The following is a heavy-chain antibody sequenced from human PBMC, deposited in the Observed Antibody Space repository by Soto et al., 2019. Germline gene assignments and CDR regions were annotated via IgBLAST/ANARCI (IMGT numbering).Heavy chain of an antibody. CDR2: ISAYNGNT. V-gene: IGHV1-18*01. CDR1: GCTFTSYG. CDR3: ARVVYDILTGYYRRYYYYGMDV. D-gene: IGHD3-9*01. Sequence: QVQLVQSGAEVKKPGASVKVSCKASGCTFTSYGISWVRQAPGQGLEWMGWISAYNGNTNYAQKLQGRVTMTTDTSTSTAYMELRSLRSDDTAVYYCARVVYDILTGYYRRYYYYGMDVWGQGTTVTVSS. J-gene: IGHJ6*02.